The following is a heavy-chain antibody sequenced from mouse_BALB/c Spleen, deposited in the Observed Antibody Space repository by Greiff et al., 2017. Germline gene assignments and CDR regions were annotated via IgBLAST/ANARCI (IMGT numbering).Heavy chain of an antibody. J-gene: IGHJ2*01. V-gene: IGHV2-9*02. CDR3: ARDRGGYGSSYYFDY. CDR2: IWAGGST. CDR1: GFSLTSYG. Sequence: VMLVESGPGLVAPSQSLSITCTVSGFSLTSYGVHWVRQPPGKGLEWLGVIWAGGSTNYNSALMSRLSISKDNSKSQVFLKMNSLQTDDTAMYYCARDRGGYGSSYYFDYWGQGTTLTVSS. D-gene: IGHD2-2*01.